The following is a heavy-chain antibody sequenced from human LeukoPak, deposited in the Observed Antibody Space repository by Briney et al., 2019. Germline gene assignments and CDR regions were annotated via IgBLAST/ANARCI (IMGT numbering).Heavy chain of an antibody. CDR1: GYTFTSYY. V-gene: IGHV1-46*03. D-gene: IGHD6-13*01. CDR3: ARDRSIAAAGGDY. J-gene: IGHJ4*02. Sequence: ASLKVSCKASGYTFTSYYMHWVRQAPGQGLEWMGIINPSGGSTSYAKKCQGRVTMTRDKSTSTVYMELSSLRCEDTAVYYCARDRSIAAAGGDYWGQGTLVTVSS. CDR2: INPSGGST.